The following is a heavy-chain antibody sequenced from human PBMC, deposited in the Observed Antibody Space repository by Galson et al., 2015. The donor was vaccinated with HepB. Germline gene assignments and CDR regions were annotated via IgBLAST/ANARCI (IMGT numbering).Heavy chain of an antibody. J-gene: IGHJ4*02. CDR2: ISSSGSTI. Sequence: SLRLSCAASGFTLSSYEMNWVRQAPGKGLEWVSYISSSGSTIYYADSVKGRFTISRDNAKNSLYLQMNSLRAEDTAVYYCAPLSESGRPPVYWGQGTLVTVSS. V-gene: IGHV3-48*03. CDR1: GFTLSSYE. CDR3: APLSESGRPPVY. D-gene: IGHD1-26*01.